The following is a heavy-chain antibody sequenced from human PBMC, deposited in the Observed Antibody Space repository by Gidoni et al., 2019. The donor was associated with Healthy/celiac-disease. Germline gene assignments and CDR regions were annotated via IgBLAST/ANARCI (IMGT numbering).Heavy chain of an antibody. CDR3: AKSLLPGSYYYYGMDV. Sequence: EVQLLESGGGLVQPWGPLKLSCAASGFTSCSSAMSWVRQAPGKGLEWVAAISGSGGSTYYADSVKGRFTISRDNTKNTLYLQMNSLRAEDTAVYYCAKSLLPGSYYYYGMDVWGQGTTVTVSS. CDR2: ISGSGGST. D-gene: IGHD1-26*01. CDR1: GFTSCSSA. V-gene: IGHV3-23*01. J-gene: IGHJ6*02.